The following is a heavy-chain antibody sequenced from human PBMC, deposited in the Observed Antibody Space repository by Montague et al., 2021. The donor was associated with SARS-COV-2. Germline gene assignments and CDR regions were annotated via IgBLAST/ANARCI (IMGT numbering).Heavy chain of an antibody. V-gene: IGHV4-34*01. CDR1: GASSSNYY. J-gene: IGHJ4*02. Sequence: SETLSLTCAVYGASSSNYYWSWIRQSPGKGLEWVGEINHSGYTDYNPSLESRLTISLGSSKRQFSLKMTSVTAADTAIYYCAGAPRYSFGFWAYWGQGTLVFGSS. CDR3: AGAPRYSFGFWAY. D-gene: IGHD5-12*01. CDR2: INHSGYT.